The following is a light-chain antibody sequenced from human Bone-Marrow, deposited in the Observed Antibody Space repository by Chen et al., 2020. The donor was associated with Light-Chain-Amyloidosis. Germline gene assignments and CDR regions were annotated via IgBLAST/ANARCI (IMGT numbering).Light chain of an antibody. CDR2: RDT. CDR3: QSADSSGTYEVV. CDR1: DLPTKY. Sequence: SYDLTQPPSVPVSPGQTASITCSGDDLPTKYAYWYQQKPGQAPVLVIHRDTERPSGISVRFSGSSSGTTATLTISGVQAEDEADYHCQSADSSGTYEVVFGGGTKLTVL. J-gene: IGLJ2*01. V-gene: IGLV3-25*03.